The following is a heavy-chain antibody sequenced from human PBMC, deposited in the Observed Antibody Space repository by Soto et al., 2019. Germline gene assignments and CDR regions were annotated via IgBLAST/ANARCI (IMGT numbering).Heavy chain of an antibody. CDR2: IYYSGST. V-gene: IGHV4-59*08. CDR3: ARIKAHCSSTSCYIYWFDP. D-gene: IGHD2-2*02. CDR1: GGSISSYY. Sequence: SETLSLTCTVSGGSISSYYWSWIRQPPGKGLEWIGYIYYSGSTNYNPSLKSRVTISVDTSKNQFSLKLSSVTAADTAVYYCARIKAHCSSTSCYIYWFDPWGQGTLVTVSS. J-gene: IGHJ5*02.